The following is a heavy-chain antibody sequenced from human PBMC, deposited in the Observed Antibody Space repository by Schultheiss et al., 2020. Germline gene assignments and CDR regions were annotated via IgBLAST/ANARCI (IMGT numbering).Heavy chain of an antibody. J-gene: IGHJ4*02. CDR2: ISGSGGST. Sequence: GGSLRLSCAASGFTFDDYAMHWVRQAPGKGLEWVSAISGSGGSTYYADSVKGRFTISRDNSKNTLYLQMNSLRAEDTAVYYCASLATVTTGFDYWGQGTLVTVSS. CDR1: GFTFDDYA. CDR3: ASLATVTTGFDY. V-gene: IGHV3-23*01. D-gene: IGHD4-17*01.